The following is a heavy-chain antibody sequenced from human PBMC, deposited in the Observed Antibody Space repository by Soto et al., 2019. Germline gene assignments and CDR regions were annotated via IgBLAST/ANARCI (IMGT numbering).Heavy chain of an antibody. CDR1: GYSFTSYW. Sequence: PGESLKISCKGSGYSFTSYWIGWVRQMPGKGLEWMGIIYPGDSDTRYSPSFRGQVTISADKSISTAYLQWSSLKASDAAMYYCANALGYCSGGSCYSNWGQGTLVTVSS. CDR3: ANALGYCSGGSCYSN. D-gene: IGHD2-15*01. V-gene: IGHV5-51*01. J-gene: IGHJ4*02. CDR2: IYPGDSDT.